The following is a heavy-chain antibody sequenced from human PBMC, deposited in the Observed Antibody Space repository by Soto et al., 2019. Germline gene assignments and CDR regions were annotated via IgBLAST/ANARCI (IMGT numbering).Heavy chain of an antibody. CDR1: GFNFATYS. CDR3: ARYTAVADPYYFDY. J-gene: IGHJ4*02. D-gene: IGHD6-19*01. Sequence: GRSLRLSCAASGFNFATYSMSWVRQAPGKGLEWVAGISDGVVRAYYGDSVKGRFTISRDTSKNMLYLHMNSLRAEDTAIYYCARYTAVADPYYFDYWGQGTLVTVSS. V-gene: IGHV3-23*01. CDR2: ISDGVVRA.